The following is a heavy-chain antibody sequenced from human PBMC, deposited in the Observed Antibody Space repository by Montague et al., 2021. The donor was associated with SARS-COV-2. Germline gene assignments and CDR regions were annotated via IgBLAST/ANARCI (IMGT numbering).Heavy chain of an antibody. J-gene: IGHJ3*02. CDR2: IHYSGTT. D-gene: IGHD2-15*01. CDR3: ARREGGWLDAFDI. V-gene: IGHV4-39*01. CDR1: GGSISRSSYY. Sequence: SETLSLTCSVSGGSISRSSYYWDWIRQPPGKGLEGIGSIHYSGTTYYNPSLGSRVTISVYTSNNQFSVKLTSVTAADSAVCFCARREGGWLDAFDIWGRGTMVTVSS.